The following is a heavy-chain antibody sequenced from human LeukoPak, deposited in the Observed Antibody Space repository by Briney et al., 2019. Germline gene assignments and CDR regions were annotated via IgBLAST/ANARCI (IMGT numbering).Heavy chain of an antibody. CDR2: ISSSSSYI. Sequence: PSETLSLTCTVSGGSISSYYWSWIRQPPGKGLEWVSCISSSSSYIYYADSVEGRVTISRDNAKNSLYLQMNSLRAEEPAVYYCARERVEYQLLSNREVYHFDYWGQGILVTVSS. J-gene: IGHJ4*02. CDR1: GGSISSYY. V-gene: IGHV3-21*01. CDR3: ARERVEYQLLSNREVYHFDY. D-gene: IGHD2-2*01.